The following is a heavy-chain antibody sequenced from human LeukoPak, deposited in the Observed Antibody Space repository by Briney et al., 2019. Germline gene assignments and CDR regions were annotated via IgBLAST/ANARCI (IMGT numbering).Heavy chain of an antibody. CDR2: IYYSGST. CDR1: GGSVSSGRYY. J-gene: IGHJ4*02. CDR3: ARDQVDYYDSSGYYSMGSRFDY. D-gene: IGHD3-22*01. Sequence: TSETLSLTCTVSGGSVSSGRYYWSWIRQPPGKGLEWIGYIYYSGSTNYNPSLKSRVTISVDTSKNQFSLKLSSVTAADTAVYYCARDQVDYYDSSGYYSMGSRFDYWGQGTLVTVSS. V-gene: IGHV4-61*01.